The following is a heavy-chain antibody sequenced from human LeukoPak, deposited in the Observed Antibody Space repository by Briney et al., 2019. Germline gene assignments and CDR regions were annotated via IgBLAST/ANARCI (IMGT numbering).Heavy chain of an antibody. J-gene: IGHJ4*02. CDR1: AFTFGKYA. CDR3: AKDLPAAYFDY. Sequence: GGSLRLSCAASAFTFGKYAMTWVRQAPGKGLEWVSTISSSGGRTYYADSVKGRFTISRDNSRTTVYLQMNSLRAEDTAVYHCAKDLPAAYFDYWGQGTLVTVSS. CDR2: ISSSGGRT. V-gene: IGHV3-23*01. D-gene: IGHD2-2*01.